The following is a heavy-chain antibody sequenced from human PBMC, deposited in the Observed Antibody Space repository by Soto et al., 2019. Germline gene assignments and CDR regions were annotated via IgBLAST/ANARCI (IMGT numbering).Heavy chain of an antibody. CDR2: INPDGNVG. CDR3: AGWGGHDYNY. Sequence: EVQLLGSGGGLVQPGGSLRLSCVGSGFTFSTYWMNWVRQAPGKGLEWVANINPDGNVGTYVDSVRGRLTTSRDNAKNSLYLQMTSLSADDTAVYFCAGWGGHDYNYWGQGIMVTVSS. V-gene: IGHV3-7*03. CDR1: GFTFSTYW. J-gene: IGHJ4*02. D-gene: IGHD4-4*01.